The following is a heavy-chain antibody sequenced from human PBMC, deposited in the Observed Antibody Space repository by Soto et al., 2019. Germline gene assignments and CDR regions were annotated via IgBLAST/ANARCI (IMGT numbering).Heavy chain of an antibody. CDR1: GYSFTCYY. CDR2: INPNSGGT. V-gene: IGHV1-2*04. Sequence: ASVKGYFKASGYSFTCYYMHLVRQEPGQGLEWMGWINPNSGGTNYAQKFQGWVTMTRDTSISTAYMELSRLRSDDTAVYYCARTAGATINYDFWSRPTRYYFDHWGRGTLVTVSS. CDR3: ARTAGATINYDFWSRPTRYYFDH. D-gene: IGHD3-3*01. J-gene: IGHJ4*02.